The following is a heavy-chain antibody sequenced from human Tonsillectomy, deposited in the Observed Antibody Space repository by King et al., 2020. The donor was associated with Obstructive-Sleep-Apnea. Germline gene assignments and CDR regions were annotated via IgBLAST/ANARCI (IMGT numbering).Heavy chain of an antibody. Sequence: LQLQESGPGLVKPSETLSLTCTVSGGSVSSGSYYWSWFRQPPGKGLGWIGYIYYSGSTNYNPSLKRRVTISVDTAKNQFSLKLSSVTAADTAVYYCARDRGYYYDSSDVFDYWGQGTLVTVSS. CDR3: ARDRGYYYDSSDVFDY. V-gene: IGHV4-61*01. D-gene: IGHD3-22*01. CDR2: IYYSGST. J-gene: IGHJ4*02. CDR1: GGSVSSGSYY.